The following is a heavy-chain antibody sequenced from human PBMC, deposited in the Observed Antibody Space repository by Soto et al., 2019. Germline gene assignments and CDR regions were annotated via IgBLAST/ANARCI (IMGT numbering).Heavy chain of an antibody. CDR1: GDSISSPNW. CDR2: MFASGSS. CDR3: AREGFDPRPDY. V-gene: IGHV4-4*02. J-gene: IGHJ4*02. Sequence: QVQLQESGPGLVKPSETLSLTCAVSGDSISSPNWWSWYRQTPGKGLELIGEMFASGSSNYNPSLNGRVTISMDTSKNHFPLKLTSLTAADTAIYYCAREGFDPRPDYWGQGIPVTVSS.